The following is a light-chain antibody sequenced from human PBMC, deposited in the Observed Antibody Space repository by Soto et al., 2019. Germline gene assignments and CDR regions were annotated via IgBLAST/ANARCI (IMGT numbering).Light chain of an antibody. V-gene: IGLV1-40*01. CDR2: AND. CDR1: SSNIGAGYD. Sequence: QSVLTQPPSVYGAPGQRVTISCTGSSSNIGAGYDVHWYQQLPGTAPRLLIYANDNRPSGVPDRFSGSKSGTSASLAITGLRTEDEADYYCQSYASSPSAIFVFGTGTKLTVL. CDR3: QSYASSPSAIFV. J-gene: IGLJ1*01.